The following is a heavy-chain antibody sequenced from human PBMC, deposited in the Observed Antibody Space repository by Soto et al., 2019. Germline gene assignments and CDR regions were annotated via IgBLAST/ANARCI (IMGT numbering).Heavy chain of an antibody. V-gene: IGHV1-18*01. CDR2: ISAHNGNT. Sequence: QVHLVQSGAEVKKPGASVKVSCKGSGYAFTTYGITWVRQAPGQGLEWMGWISAHNGNTNYAQKLQGRVTVTRDTSASTAYMALRSLRSDDTAVYYCARGRYGDYWGQEALVTVSS. D-gene: IGHD1-1*01. CDR3: ARGRYGDY. CDR1: GYAFTTYG. J-gene: IGHJ4*02.